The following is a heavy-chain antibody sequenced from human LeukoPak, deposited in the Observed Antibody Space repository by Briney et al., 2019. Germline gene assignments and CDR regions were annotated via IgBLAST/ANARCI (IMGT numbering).Heavy chain of an antibody. CDR2: IYYSGST. V-gene: IGHV4-59*01. D-gene: IGHD3-3*01. J-gene: IGHJ5*02. CDR1: GGSISSYY. CDR3: ARDVRYYDFWSGYYRTSNWFDP. Sequence: SETLSLTCTVSGGSISSYYWSWIRQPPGKGLEWIGYIYYSGSTNYNPSLKSRVTISVDTSKSQFSLKLSSVTAADTAVYYCARDVRYYDFWSGYYRTSNWFDPWGQGTLVTVSS.